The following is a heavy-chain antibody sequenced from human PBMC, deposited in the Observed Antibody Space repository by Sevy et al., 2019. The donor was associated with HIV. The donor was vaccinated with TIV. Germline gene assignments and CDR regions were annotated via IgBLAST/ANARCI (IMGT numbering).Heavy chain of an antibody. CDR3: AREGCTKPHDY. D-gene: IGHD2-8*01. V-gene: IGHV3-23*01. Sequence: SLSCAASGFTFSKYSMSWVRQPPGKGLEWVSTLSFGCGEINHADSVKGRFTISRDNSKNSLYLQMNNLRAEDTAVYYCAREGCTKPHDYWGQGTLVTVSS. J-gene: IGHJ4*02. CDR1: GFTFSKYS. CDR2: LSFGCGEI.